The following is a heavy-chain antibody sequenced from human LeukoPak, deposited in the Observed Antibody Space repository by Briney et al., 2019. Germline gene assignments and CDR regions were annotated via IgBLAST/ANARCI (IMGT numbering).Heavy chain of an antibody. J-gene: IGHJ6*02. V-gene: IGHV3-23*01. CDR1: GFTFSSYA. CDR2: ISGSGGST. CDR3: ARGDCSGGSCSSMDV. D-gene: IGHD2-15*01. Sequence: GGSLRLSCAASGFTFSSYAMSWVRQAPGKGLEWVSAISGSGGSTYYADSVKGRFTISREDAKNSFYLQMNSLSVGDTAVYYCARGDCSGGSCSSMDVWGQGTTVTVSS.